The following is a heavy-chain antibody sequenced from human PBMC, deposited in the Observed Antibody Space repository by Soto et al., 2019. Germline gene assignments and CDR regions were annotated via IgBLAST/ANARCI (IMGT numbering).Heavy chain of an antibody. D-gene: IGHD3-22*01. CDR1: GGTFSSYA. CDR2: IIPIFGTA. J-gene: IGHJ3*02. CDR3: ARVRYYDSKAGFDI. Sequence: ASVKVSCKASGGTFSSYAISWVRQAPGRGLEWMGGIIPIFGTANYAQKFQGRVTITADKSTSTAYMELSSLRSEDTAVYYCARVRYYDSKAGFDIWGQGTMVT. V-gene: IGHV1-69*06.